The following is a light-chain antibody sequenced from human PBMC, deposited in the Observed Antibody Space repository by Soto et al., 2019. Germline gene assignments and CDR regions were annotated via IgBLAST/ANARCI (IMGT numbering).Light chain of an antibody. J-gene: IGLJ2*01. CDR3: CSYTSSTVI. V-gene: IGLV2-23*01. CDR2: EAT. Sequence: QPVLTQPASVSGSPGQSITISCAETNSDVGTYSLLSWYQHHPGKAPKLIIYEATKRPSGVSIRFSGSKSGNTASLTISGLQAEDEADYYCCSYTSSTVIFGGGTKLTVL. CDR1: NSDVGTYSL.